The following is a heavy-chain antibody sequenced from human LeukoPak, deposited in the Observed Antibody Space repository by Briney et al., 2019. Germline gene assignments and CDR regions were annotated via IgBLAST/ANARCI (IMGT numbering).Heavy chain of an antibody. CDR1: GVSISGYY. Sequence: SETLSRTCSVSGVSISGYYWTWFRHPPGNGLEWFGQIHYSGRADDNPSLKSRITISVDTSRNQISLKLSSVTAADTAIYYCVRFGVNYDMDVWGQGTTVTVFS. CDR2: IHYSGRA. V-gene: IGHV4-59*01. CDR3: VRFGVNYDMDV. D-gene: IGHD3-16*01. J-gene: IGHJ6*02.